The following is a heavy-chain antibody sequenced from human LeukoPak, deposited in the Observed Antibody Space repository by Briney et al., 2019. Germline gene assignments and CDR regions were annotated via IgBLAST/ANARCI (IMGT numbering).Heavy chain of an antibody. CDR3: ARAFDSSGYYYWYFDL. CDR1: GGAISSGDYY. D-gene: IGHD3-22*01. J-gene: IGHJ2*01. CDR2: IYYSGST. Sequence: SQTLSLTCTVAGGAISSGDYYWSWIRQPPGKGLEWIGYIYYSGSTYYNPSLKSRVTISVDTSKNQFSLKLSSVTAADTAVYYCARAFDSSGYYYWYFDLWGRGPLVTVSS. V-gene: IGHV4-30-4*01.